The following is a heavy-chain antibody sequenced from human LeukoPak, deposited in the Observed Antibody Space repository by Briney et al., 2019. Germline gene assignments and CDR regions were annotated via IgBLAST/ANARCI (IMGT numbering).Heavy chain of an antibody. Sequence: PGGSLRLSCAASGFTFSSYGMHWVRQAPGKGLEWVAFIRYDGSNKYYADSVKGRFTISRDNSKNTLYLQMNSLRAEDTAVYYCAKDLGGYDWSSGGDYWGQGTLVTVSS. CDR3: AKDLGGYDWSSGGDY. CDR2: IRYDGSNK. J-gene: IGHJ4*02. CDR1: GFTFSSYG. V-gene: IGHV3-30*02. D-gene: IGHD5-12*01.